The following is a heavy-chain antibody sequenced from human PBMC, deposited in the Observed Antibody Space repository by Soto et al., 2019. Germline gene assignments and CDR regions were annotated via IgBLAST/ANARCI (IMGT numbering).Heavy chain of an antibody. CDR2: ISPKSGNT. D-gene: IGHD2-15*01. Sequence: QVHLVQSGAEVKKPGASVNVSCKTSGYTFTRNGISWVRQAPGQGLEWMGWISPKSGNTRYAQKREDRVIMTTDTSESTAYTELLRLRSDDTAVYYCVYGRGCNTWRSRDVWGPGTTVTVSS. V-gene: IGHV1-18*01. J-gene: IGHJ6*02. CDR1: GYTFTRNG. CDR3: VYGRGCNTWRSRDV.